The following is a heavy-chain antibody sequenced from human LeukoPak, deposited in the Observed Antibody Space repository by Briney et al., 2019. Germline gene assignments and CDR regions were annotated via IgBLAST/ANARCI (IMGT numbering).Heavy chain of an antibody. CDR3: AREAITFGGVIADTDAFDI. J-gene: IGHJ3*02. Sequence: SETLSLICAVYGGSFSGYYWSWIRQPPGKGLEWIGEINHSGSTSYNPSLKSRVTISVDTSKNQSSLKLSSVTAADTAVYYCAREAITFGGVIADTDAFDIWGQGTMVTVSS. V-gene: IGHV4-34*01. CDR1: GGSFSGYY. CDR2: INHSGST. D-gene: IGHD3-16*02.